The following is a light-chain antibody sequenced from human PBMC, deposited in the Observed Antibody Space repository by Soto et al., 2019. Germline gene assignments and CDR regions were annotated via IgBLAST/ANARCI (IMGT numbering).Light chain of an antibody. CDR3: HHSYSTPRT. CDR2: AAS. V-gene: IGKV1-39*01. J-gene: IGKJ1*01. CDR1: QSISSY. Sequence: DIQMTQSPSSLSASVGDRVTITCRASQSISSYLNWYQQKPGKAPKLLIYAASSLQSGVPSRFSGSGSGTDFTLTISSLQPEYFANYYSHHSYSTPRTFGQGTSLDIK.